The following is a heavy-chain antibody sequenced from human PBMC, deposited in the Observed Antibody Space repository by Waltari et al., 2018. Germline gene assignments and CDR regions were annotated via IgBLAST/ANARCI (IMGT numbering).Heavy chain of an antibody. D-gene: IGHD2-15*01. Sequence: QVQLQESGPGLVKPSETLSLTCTVSGGSISSYSWSWIRQPPGKGLEWIGYIYYSGSTNYNPSLKSRVTRSVDTSKNQFSLKLSSVTAADTAVYYCARGIYYYYSYMDVWGKGTTVTISS. J-gene: IGHJ6*03. CDR3: ARGIYYYYSYMDV. CDR1: GGSISSYS. V-gene: IGHV4-59*01. CDR2: IYYSGST.